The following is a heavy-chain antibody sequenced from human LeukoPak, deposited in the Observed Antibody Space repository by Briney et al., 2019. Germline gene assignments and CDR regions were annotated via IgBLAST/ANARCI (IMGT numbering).Heavy chain of an antibody. CDR3: ARPGRDGYNVVY. D-gene: IGHD5-24*01. CDR2: IYYTGST. J-gene: IGHJ4*02. CDR1: GDSISSDY. V-gene: IGHV4-59*01. Sequence: PSETLSLTCAVSGDSISSDYWSWVRQPPGKGLEWIGYIYYTGSTNYNPSLKSRVTISVDTSKNQFSLKLSSVTAADTAVYYCARPGRDGYNVVYWGQGTLVTVSS.